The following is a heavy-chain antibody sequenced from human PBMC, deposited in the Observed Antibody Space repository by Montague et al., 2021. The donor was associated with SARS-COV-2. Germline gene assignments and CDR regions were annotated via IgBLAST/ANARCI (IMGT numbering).Heavy chain of an antibody. CDR1: GGSITSSAYY. CDR3: ARLGSPAYCGGGCYLTDYGTDV. Sequence: SETLSLTCTVSGGSITSSAYYWSWIRQSPGKGLEWIGTIYYSGNTYSTPSLQSRLTISMDTSKSQVSLKINSVTAADTAVYFCARLGSPAYCGGGCYLTDYGTDVWGQGTRVTVSS. J-gene: IGHJ6*02. V-gene: IGHV4-39*01. D-gene: IGHD2-21*02. CDR2: IYYSGNT.